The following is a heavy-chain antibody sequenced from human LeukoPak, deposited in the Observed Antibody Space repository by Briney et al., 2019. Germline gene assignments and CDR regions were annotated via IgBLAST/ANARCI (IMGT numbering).Heavy chain of an antibody. CDR2: IYHSGCT. CDR1: GYSISSGYY. D-gene: IGHD3-3*01. CDR3: ARGRDFWSGYSNWFDP. V-gene: IGHV4-38-2*01. Sequence: SETLSLTCAVSGYSISSGYYWGWIRQPPGKGLEWIGSIYHSGCTYYNPSLKSRVTISVDTSKNQFSLKLSSVTAADTAVYYCARGRDFWSGYSNWFDPWGQGTLVSVSS. J-gene: IGHJ5*02.